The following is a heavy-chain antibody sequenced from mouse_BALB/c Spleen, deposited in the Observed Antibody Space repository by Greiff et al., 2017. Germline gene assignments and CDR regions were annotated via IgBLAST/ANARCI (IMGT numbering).Heavy chain of an antibody. V-gene: IGHV1S34*01. CDR2: ISCYNGAT. CDR1: GYSFTGYY. CDR3: AKSYVSSYDAMDY. J-gene: IGHJ4*01. Sequence: LVKTGASVKISCKASGYSFTGYYMHWVKQSHGKSLEWIGYISCYNGATSYNQKFKGKATFTVDTSSSTAYMQFNSLTSEDSAVYYCAKSYVSSYDAMDYWGQGTSVTVSS. D-gene: IGHD1-1*01.